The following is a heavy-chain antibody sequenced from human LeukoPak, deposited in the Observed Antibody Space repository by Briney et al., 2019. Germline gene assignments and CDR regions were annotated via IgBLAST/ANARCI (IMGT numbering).Heavy chain of an antibody. CDR2: INSDGSST. Sequence: GGSLRLSCAASGFTFSSYWMHWVRHAPGKGLVWVSRINSDGSSTSYADSVKGRFTISRDNAKNTLYLQMNSLRAENTAVYYCARDIGWFSYYYMDVWGKGTTVTISS. CDR3: ARDIGWFSYYYMDV. D-gene: IGHD6-19*01. CDR1: GFTFSSYW. J-gene: IGHJ6*03. V-gene: IGHV3-74*01.